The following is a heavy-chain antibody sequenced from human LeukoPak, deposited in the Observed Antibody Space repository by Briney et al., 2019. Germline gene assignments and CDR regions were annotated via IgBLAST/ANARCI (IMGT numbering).Heavy chain of an antibody. CDR1: GGSISSSSYY. V-gene: IGHV4-39*01. Sequence: KASETLSLTCTVSGGSISSSSYYWGWIRQPPGKGLEWIGSIYYTGSTYYNPSLKSRATISVDTSTTKFSLKLTSVTAADTAGYYCARRRVTNFDCWGRGTMVSVS. CDR2: IYYTGST. CDR3: ARRRVTNFDC. D-gene: IGHD4-17*01. J-gene: IGHJ4*02.